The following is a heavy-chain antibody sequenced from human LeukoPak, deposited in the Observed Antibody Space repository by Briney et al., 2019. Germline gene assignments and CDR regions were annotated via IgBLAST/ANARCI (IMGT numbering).Heavy chain of an antibody. Sequence: SETLSLTCTVSGYSISSGYYWGWIRQPPGKGLEWIGSIYHSGSTYYNPSLKSRVTISVDTSKNQFSLKLSSVTAADTAVYYCARLRDGYNLDTAYYYYYYMDVWGKGTTVTVSS. CDR3: ARLRDGYNLDTAYYYYYYMDV. CDR2: IYHSGST. D-gene: IGHD5-24*01. CDR1: GYSISSGYY. V-gene: IGHV4-38-2*02. J-gene: IGHJ6*03.